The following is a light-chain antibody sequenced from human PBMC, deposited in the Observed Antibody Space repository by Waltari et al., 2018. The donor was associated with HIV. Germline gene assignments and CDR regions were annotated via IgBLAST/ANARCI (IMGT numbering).Light chain of an antibody. V-gene: IGLV3-1*01. CDR2: QDN. J-gene: IGLJ2*01. Sequence: SYELTQPPSVSVSPGQTASITCSGYQLGDKYASWYQQKPGQSPVLVIYQDNNRPSGIPVRFSGSNSGNTATLTISGTQAMDEADYYCQTWDSSHVVFGGGTKLTVL. CDR3: QTWDSSHVV. CDR1: QLGDKY.